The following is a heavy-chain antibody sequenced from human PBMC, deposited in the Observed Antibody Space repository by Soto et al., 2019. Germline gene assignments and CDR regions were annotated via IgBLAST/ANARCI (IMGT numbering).Heavy chain of an antibody. CDR1: GFTFSSYA. J-gene: IGHJ6*02. V-gene: IGHV3-30-3*01. CDR2: ISYDGSNK. CDR3: ARDGRPTVLYYYYGMDV. Sequence: GGSLRLSCAASGFTFSSYAMHWVRQAPGKGLEWVAVISYDGSNKYYADSVKGRFTISRDNSKNTLYLQMNSLRAEDTAVYYCARDGRPTVLYYYYGMDVWRQGTTVTVSS. D-gene: IGHD4-17*01.